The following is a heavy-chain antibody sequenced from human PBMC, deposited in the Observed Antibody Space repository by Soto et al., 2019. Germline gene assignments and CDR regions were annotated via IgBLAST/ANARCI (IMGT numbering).Heavy chain of an antibody. CDR3: ARPWGHYYSYYYMDV. J-gene: IGHJ6*03. V-gene: IGHV3-21*01. Sequence: EVQLVESGGGLVKPGGSLRLSCAASGFTFSSYSMNWVRQAPGKGLEWVSSISSSSSYIYYADSVKGRFTISRDNAKNSLYLQMNSVRAEDTAVYYCARPWGHYYSYYYMDVWGKGTTVTVSS. CDR1: GFTFSSYS. D-gene: IGHD7-27*01. CDR2: ISSSSSYI.